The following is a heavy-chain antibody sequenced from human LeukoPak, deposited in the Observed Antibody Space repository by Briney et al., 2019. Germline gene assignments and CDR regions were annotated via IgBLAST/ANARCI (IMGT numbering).Heavy chain of an antibody. V-gene: IGHV3-30*04. CDR2: ISYDGSNK. Sequence: GRSLRLSCAASGFTFSSYAMHWVRQAPGKGLEWVAVISYDGSNKYYADSVKGRFTISRDNAKNTLYLQMNSLRAEDTAVYYCASGDVLRYFGPPDYWGQGTLVTVSS. CDR3: ASGDVLRYFGPPDY. J-gene: IGHJ4*02. D-gene: IGHD3-9*01. CDR1: GFTFSSYA.